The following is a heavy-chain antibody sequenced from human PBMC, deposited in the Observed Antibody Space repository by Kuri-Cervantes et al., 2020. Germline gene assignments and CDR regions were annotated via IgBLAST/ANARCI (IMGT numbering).Heavy chain of an antibody. CDR3: AKRWEQAAFDI. Sequence: GGSLRLSCAASGFTFSNAWMSWVRQAPGKGLEWVSVISGRSGNTYYADSVKGRFTISRDNSKNTLYLQMNSLRAEDTAVYYCAKRWEQAAFDIWGQGTMVTVSS. V-gene: IGHV3-23*01. D-gene: IGHD1-26*01. J-gene: IGHJ3*02. CDR1: GFTFSNAW. CDR2: ISGRSGNT.